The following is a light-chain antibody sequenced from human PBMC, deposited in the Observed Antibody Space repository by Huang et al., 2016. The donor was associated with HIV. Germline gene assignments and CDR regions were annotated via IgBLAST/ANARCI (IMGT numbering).Light chain of an antibody. Sequence: DIVLTQSPGTLSLSPGERATLSCRASPRVSNDYLAWYQQKHGQAPTLLVYGASSRATGIPERFSGSASGTDFTLTISRLEPEDFAVYYCQHYGTSPGTFGQGTKVEIK. CDR1: PRVSNDY. J-gene: IGKJ1*01. CDR3: QHYGTSPGT. V-gene: IGKV3-20*01. CDR2: GAS.